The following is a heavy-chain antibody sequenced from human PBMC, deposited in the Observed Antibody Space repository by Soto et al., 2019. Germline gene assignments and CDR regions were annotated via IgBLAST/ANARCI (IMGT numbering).Heavy chain of an antibody. Sequence: SETLSLTCTVSGGSISSYYWSWIRQPPGKGLEWTGYIYYSGSTNYNPSLKSRVTISVDTSKNQFSLKLSSVTAADTAVYYCARHGWSSWYVDFDYWGQGTLVTVSS. CDR1: GGSISSYY. J-gene: IGHJ4*02. V-gene: IGHV4-59*08. CDR2: IYYSGST. D-gene: IGHD6-13*01. CDR3: ARHGWSSWYVDFDY.